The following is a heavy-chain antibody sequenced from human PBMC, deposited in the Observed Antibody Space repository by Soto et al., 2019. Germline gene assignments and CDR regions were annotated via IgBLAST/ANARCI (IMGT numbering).Heavy chain of an antibody. V-gene: IGHV3-48*03. D-gene: IGHD2-2*02. CDR1: GFTFSSYE. Sequence: SLRLSCAASGFTFSSYEMNWVRQAPGKGLEWVSYISSSGSTIYYADSVKGRFTISRDNAKNSLYLQMNSLRAEDTAVYYCARWSGYCSSTSCYTEYFDYWGQGTLVTVSS. CDR2: ISSSGSTI. J-gene: IGHJ4*02. CDR3: ARWSGYCSSTSCYTEYFDY.